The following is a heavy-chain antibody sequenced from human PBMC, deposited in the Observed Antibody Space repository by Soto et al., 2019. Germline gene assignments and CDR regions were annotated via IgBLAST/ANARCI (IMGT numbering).Heavy chain of an antibody. J-gene: IGHJ6*02. Sequence: GGSLRLSCAASEYTFSSYNMNWVRQASGKGLEWVSSISSSSSYVSYADSVKGRFTISRDNAKSSLYLRMNTLRAEDTAVYYCARAHTSSSYRYYAMDVWGQGTAVTVSS. CDR2: ISSSSSYV. V-gene: IGHV3-21*01. CDR3: ARAHTSSSYRYYAMDV. D-gene: IGHD6-13*01. CDR1: EYTFSSYN.